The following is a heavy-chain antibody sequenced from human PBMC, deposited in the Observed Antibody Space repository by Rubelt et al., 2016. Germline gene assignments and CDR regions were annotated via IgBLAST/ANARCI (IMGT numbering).Heavy chain of an antibody. CDR2: INHSGSN. Sequence: QVQLQQWGAGLLKPSETLSLTCAVYGGSFSGYYWSWIRKPPGKGLEWIGEINHSGSNNYNPCLQSRFTISVDTSKKQFSLKLSSVTAADTAVYYCARVTDHYFDYWGQGTLVTVSS. D-gene: IGHD1-14*01. CDR1: GGSFSGYY. V-gene: IGHV4-34*01. J-gene: IGHJ4*02. CDR3: ARVTDHYFDY.